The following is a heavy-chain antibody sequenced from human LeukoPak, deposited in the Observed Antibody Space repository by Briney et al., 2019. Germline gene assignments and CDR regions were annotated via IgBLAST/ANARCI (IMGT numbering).Heavy chain of an antibody. CDR3: ARIPTNAVPAAHNGFDI. CDR1: GGSISNSNYY. D-gene: IGHD2-2*01. J-gene: IGHJ3*02. CDR2: IYYSGST. Sequence: SETLSLTCTVSGGSISNSNYYWGWIRQPPGKGLEWIGNIYYSGSTYYNPSLRSRVTISVDTSKNQFSLKLSSVTAADTAVYYCARIPTNAVPAAHNGFDIWGQGTMLTISS. V-gene: IGHV4-39*01.